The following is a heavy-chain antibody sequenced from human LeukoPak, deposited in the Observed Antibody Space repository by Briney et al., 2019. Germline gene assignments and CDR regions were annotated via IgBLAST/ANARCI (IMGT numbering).Heavy chain of an antibody. Sequence: GGSLRLSCAASGFTFSSYSMNWVRQAPGKGLEWVSYISSSSSSIYYADSVKGRFTISRDNAKNSLYLQMNSLRAEDTAVYYCARTYSSSLLYWGQGTLVTVSS. V-gene: IGHV3-48*04. J-gene: IGHJ4*02. D-gene: IGHD6-13*01. CDR3: ARTYSSSLLY. CDR1: GFTFSSYS. CDR2: ISSSSSSI.